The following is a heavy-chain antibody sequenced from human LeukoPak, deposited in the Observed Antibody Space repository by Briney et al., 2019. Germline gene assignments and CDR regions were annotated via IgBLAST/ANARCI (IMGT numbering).Heavy chain of an antibody. D-gene: IGHD3-10*01. CDR3: AKDRGGYGSGSYYIVPYFDY. CDR2: ISGSGGST. Sequence: GGSLRLSCAASGFTFSSYAMSWVRQAPGKGLEWVSAISGSGGSTYYADSVKGRFTISRDNSKNTLYLQMNSLRAEDTAVYYCAKDRGGYGSGSYYIVPYFDYWGQGTLVTVSS. V-gene: IGHV3-23*01. J-gene: IGHJ4*02. CDR1: GFTFSSYA.